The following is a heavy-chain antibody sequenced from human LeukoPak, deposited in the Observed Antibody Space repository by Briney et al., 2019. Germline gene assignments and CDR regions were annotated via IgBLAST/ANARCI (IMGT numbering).Heavy chain of an antibody. J-gene: IGHJ4*02. Sequence: PSETLSLTCSVSGGSIGSYYWSWIRQTPGKGLEWIGYIDYRGKTDYNPSLKSRVTISVDTSKNQFSLKLSSVTAADTAVYYCAGHFDSGSYYYFDYWGQGTLVTVSS. CDR2: IDYRGKT. CDR1: GGSIGSYY. CDR3: AGHFDSGSYYYFDY. V-gene: IGHV4-59*08. D-gene: IGHD3-10*01.